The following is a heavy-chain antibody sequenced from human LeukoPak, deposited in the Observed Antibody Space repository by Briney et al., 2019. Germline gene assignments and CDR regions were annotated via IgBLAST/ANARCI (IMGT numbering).Heavy chain of an antibody. CDR1: GFTFSTFA. CDR2: IKSDGSST. V-gene: IGHV3-74*01. CDR3: AREYGFGSGSYYP. D-gene: IGHD3-10*01. Sequence: GGSLRLSCAASGFTFSTFAMIWVRQPPGKGLVWVSRIKSDGSSTSYADSAKGRFIISRDNAKNTLYLQMNSLRAEDTAVYYCAREYGFGSGSYYPWGQGTLVIVSS. J-gene: IGHJ5*02.